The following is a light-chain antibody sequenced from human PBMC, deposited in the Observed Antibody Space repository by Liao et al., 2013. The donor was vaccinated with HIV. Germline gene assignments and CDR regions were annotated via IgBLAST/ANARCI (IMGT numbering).Light chain of an antibody. Sequence: SYELTQPPSVSVSPGQTASITCSGDKLGDKYACWYQQKPGQSPVLVIYQDSKRPSGIPERFSGSKSGNTATLTISGTQTMDAADFYCQAWDSSHVVFGGGTKLTVL. J-gene: IGLJ2*01. CDR1: KLGDKY. V-gene: IGLV3-1*01. CDR3: QAWDSSHVV. CDR2: QDS.